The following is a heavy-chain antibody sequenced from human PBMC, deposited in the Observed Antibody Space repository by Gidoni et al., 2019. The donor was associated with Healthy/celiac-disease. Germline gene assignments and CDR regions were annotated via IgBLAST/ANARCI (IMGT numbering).Heavy chain of an antibody. Sequence: QVQLVQSGAEVKKPGSSVKVSCKASGGTFSSYAISWVRQAPGQGLEWMGRIIPILGIANYAQKFQGRVTITADKSTSTAYMELSSLRSEDTAVYYCARARDCSSTSCSYGMDVWGQGTTVTVSS. V-gene: IGHV1-69*04. D-gene: IGHD2-2*01. CDR1: GGTFSSYA. CDR3: ARARDCSSTSCSYGMDV. J-gene: IGHJ6*02. CDR2: IIPILGIA.